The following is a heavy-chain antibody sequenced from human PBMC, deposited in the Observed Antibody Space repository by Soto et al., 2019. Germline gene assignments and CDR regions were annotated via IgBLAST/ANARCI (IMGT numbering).Heavy chain of an antibody. V-gene: IGHV3-11*01. D-gene: IGHD5-12*01. Sequence: GGSLRLSCAASGFTFSDYYMSWIRQAPGKGLEWVSYISSSGSTIYYADSVKGRFTISRDNAKNSLYQQMNSLRAEDTAVYYCARVDGYDESYYYYYYMDVWGKGTTVTVSS. CDR3: ARVDGYDESYYYYYYMDV. J-gene: IGHJ6*03. CDR2: ISSSGSTI. CDR1: GFTFSDYY.